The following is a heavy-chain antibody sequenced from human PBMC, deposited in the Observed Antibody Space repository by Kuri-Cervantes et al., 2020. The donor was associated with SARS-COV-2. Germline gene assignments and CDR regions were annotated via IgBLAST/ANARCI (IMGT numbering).Heavy chain of an antibody. CDR1: GYTFTGYY. D-gene: IGHD2-2*02. J-gene: IGHJ5*02. V-gene: IGHV1-2*02. CDR2: INPNSGGT. CDR3: ANRGCSSTSCYTYWFDP. Sequence: ASVKVSCKASGYTFTGYYMHWVRQAPGQGLEWMGWINPNSGGTNYAQKFQGRVTMTRETSISTAYMELSRLRSDDTAVYYCANRGCSSTSCYTYWFDPWGQGTLVTVSS.